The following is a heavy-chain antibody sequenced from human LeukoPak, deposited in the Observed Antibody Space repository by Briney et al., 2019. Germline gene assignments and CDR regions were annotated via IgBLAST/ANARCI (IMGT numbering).Heavy chain of an antibody. CDR3: AREAPATAMGLVYYYRDV. CDR1: GGSISSYY. D-gene: IGHD5-18*01. V-gene: IGHV4-4*07. J-gene: IGHJ6*03. Sequence: SETLSLTCTVSGGSISSYYWSWLRQPAGKGLEWIGLIYTSGSTNYNPSLKSRVTMSVDTSKSQFSLKLSSVTAADTAVYYCAREAPATAMGLVYYYRDVWGKGTTVTVSS. CDR2: IYTSGST.